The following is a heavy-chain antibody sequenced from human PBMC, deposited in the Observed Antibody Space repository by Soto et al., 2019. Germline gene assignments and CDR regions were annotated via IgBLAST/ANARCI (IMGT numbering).Heavy chain of an antibody. J-gene: IGHJ6*02. Sequence: QVQLVQSGAEVKKPGASVKVSCKASGYTFTSYYMHWVRQAPGQGLEWMGIINPSGGSTSYAQKFQGRVTMTRDTSTSTVYMELSSLRSEDTAEYYCATSIVGATGAYGMDVWGQGTTVTVSS. CDR1: GYTFTSYY. V-gene: IGHV1-46*03. CDR3: ATSIVGATGAYGMDV. D-gene: IGHD1-26*01. CDR2: INPSGGST.